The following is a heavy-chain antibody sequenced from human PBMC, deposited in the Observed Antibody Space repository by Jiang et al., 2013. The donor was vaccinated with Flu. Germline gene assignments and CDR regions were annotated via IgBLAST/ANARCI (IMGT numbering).Heavy chain of an antibody. D-gene: IGHD1-7*01. J-gene: IGHJ6*04. Sequence: GAEVKKPGASVKVSCKASGYTFTGYYMHWVRQAPGQGLEWMGWINPNSGGTNYAQKFQGWVTMTRDTSISTAYMELSRLRSDDTAVYYCAISITGTTEDYYYYGMDVWGKGTTVTVSS. CDR2: INPNSGGT. CDR3: AISITGTTEDYYYYGMDV. V-gene: IGHV1-2*04. CDR1: GYTFTGYY.